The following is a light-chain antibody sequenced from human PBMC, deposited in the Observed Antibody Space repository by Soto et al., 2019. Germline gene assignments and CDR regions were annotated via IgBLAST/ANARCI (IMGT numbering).Light chain of an antibody. CDR1: QSVSSY. Sequence: VLAQSPATLSLSPGERATLSCRASQSVSSYLAWYQQKPGQAPRLLIYDASNRATGIPARFSGSGSGTDFTLTISSLEPEDFAVYYCQQRSNWPRWTFGQGTKVDIK. CDR2: DAS. V-gene: IGKV3-11*01. CDR3: QQRSNWPRWT. J-gene: IGKJ1*01.